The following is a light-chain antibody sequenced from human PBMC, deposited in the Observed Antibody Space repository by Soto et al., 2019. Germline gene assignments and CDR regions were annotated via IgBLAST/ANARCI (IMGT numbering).Light chain of an antibody. CDR2: EVT. J-gene: IGLJ2*01. Sequence: QSALTQPASVSGSPGQSITISCTGTSSDVGSYNLVAWYQHHPNKAPKLIIYEVTKRPSGVSNRFSGSKSGNTASLTISGLQAEDEADYYCCSYSGSSTHVVFGGGTKLTVL. CDR1: SSDVGSYNL. V-gene: IGLV2-23*02. CDR3: CSYSGSSTHVV.